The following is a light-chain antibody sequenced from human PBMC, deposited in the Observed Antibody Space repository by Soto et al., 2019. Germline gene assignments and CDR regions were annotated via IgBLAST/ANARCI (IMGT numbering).Light chain of an antibody. CDR1: QSISSW. CDR3: QQTYSTPGT. Sequence: DIHMTQSPSTLSASVGDRVTISFRASQSISSWLAWYQQKPGKAPKLLIYKASSLESGVPSRFSGSGSGTEFTLTIRSLQPDDFATYYCQQTYSTPGTFGQGTKVDI. J-gene: IGKJ1*01. CDR2: KAS. V-gene: IGKV1-5*03.